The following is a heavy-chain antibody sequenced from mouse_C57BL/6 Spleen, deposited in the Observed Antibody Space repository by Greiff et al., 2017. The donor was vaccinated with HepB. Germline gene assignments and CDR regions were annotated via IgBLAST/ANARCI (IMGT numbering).Heavy chain of an antibody. V-gene: IGHV1-64*01. Sequence: QVQLQQPGAELVKPGASVKLSCKASGYTFTSYWMHWVKQRPGQGLEWIGMIHPNSGSTNYNEKFKSKATLTVDKSSSTAYMQLSSLTSEDSAVYYCARANYGSSYDDAMDYWGQGTSVTVSS. CDR1: GYTFTSYW. CDR3: ARANYGSSYDDAMDY. CDR2: IHPNSGST. J-gene: IGHJ4*01. D-gene: IGHD1-1*01.